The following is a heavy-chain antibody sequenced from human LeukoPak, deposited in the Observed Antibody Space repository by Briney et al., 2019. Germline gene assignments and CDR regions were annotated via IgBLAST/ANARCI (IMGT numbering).Heavy chain of an antibody. J-gene: IGHJ5*02. CDR1: GHTFTTYY. CDR3: AKETPNTGRFDP. D-gene: IGHD1-14*01. Sequence: RASVKVSCKASGHTFTTYYVHLVRQAPGQGLEWMGVINPSGDGTNYPQRFQGRVTLTRDTSTSTVYMELSSLRSEDTAIYYCAKETPNTGRFDPWGQGTLVTVSS. CDR2: INPSGDGT. V-gene: IGHV1-46*01.